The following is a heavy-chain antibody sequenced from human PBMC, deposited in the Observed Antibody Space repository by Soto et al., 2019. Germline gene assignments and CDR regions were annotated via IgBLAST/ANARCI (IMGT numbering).Heavy chain of an antibody. CDR3: ASLLGIKFDY. CDR1: GGSISSGSYY. CDR2: IYYSGST. V-gene: IGHV4-39*01. D-gene: IGHD3-10*01. Sequence: SETLSLTCTVSGGSISSGSYYWGWIRQPPGKGLEWIGTIYYSGSTYYNPSLKSRVTISVDTSKNQFSLKLSSVTAADTAVYYCASLLGIKFDYWGQGTLVTVSS. J-gene: IGHJ4*02.